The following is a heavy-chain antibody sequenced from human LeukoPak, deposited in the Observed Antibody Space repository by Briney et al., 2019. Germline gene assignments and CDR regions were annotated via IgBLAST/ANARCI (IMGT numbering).Heavy chain of an antibody. J-gene: IGHJ4*02. V-gene: IGHV1-18*01. Sequence: ASVKVSCKASGYTFTSYGISWVRQAPGQGLEWMGWISAYNGNTNYAQKLQGRVTMTTDTSTSTAYMELRSLRSDDTAVYYCARVSYCYYDSSGYYDYWGQGTLVTVSS. CDR2: ISAYNGNT. CDR1: GYTFTSYG. D-gene: IGHD3-22*01. CDR3: ARVSYCYYDSSGYYDY.